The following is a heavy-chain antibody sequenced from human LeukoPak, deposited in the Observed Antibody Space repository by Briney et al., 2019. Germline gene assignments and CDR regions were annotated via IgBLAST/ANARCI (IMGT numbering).Heavy chain of an antibody. CDR3: ARELIAVAALYYYYGMDV. J-gene: IGHJ6*02. Sequence: GGSLRLSCAASGFTFSSYAMHWVRQAPGKGLEWVAVISYDGSNKYYADSVKGRFTISRDNSKNTLYLQMNSLRAEDTAVYYCARELIAVAALYYYYGMDVWGQGTTVTVSS. V-gene: IGHV3-30-3*01. CDR2: ISYDGSNK. D-gene: IGHD6-19*01. CDR1: GFTFSSYA.